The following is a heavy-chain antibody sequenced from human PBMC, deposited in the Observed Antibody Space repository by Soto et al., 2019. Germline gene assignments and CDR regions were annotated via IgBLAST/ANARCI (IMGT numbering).Heavy chain of an antibody. D-gene: IGHD3-10*01. Sequence: GASVKVSCKASGGTFSSYAISWVRQAPGQELEWMGGIIPIFGTANYAQKFQGRVTITADESTSTAYMELSSLRSEDTAVYYCARRWFTMVRGVITNWFDPWGQGTLVTVSS. CDR1: GGTFSSYA. V-gene: IGHV1-69*13. CDR2: IIPIFGTA. J-gene: IGHJ5*02. CDR3: ARRWFTMVRGVITNWFDP.